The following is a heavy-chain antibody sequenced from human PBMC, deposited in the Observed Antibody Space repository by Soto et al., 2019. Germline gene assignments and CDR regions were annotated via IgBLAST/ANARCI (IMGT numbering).Heavy chain of an antibody. CDR1: GGKFTSNT. CDR2: IIPILDVA. V-gene: IGHV1-69*04. CDR3: ARERITPLFY. D-gene: IGHD1-20*01. J-gene: IGHJ4*02. Sequence: QVQLVQSGAEVKKPGSSVKVSCKASGGKFTSNTFSWVRQAPGQGLEWMGRIIPILDVAHYEQKFQGRVTITAEKSTNTTYMELGSLTSGDTAIYYCARERITPLFYWGQGTLVIVSS.